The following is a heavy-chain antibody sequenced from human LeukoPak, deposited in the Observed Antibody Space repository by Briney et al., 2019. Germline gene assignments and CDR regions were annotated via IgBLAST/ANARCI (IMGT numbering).Heavy chain of an antibody. CDR1: DGSFSSHY. Sequence: SETLSLTCAVSDGSFSSHYWTWIRQPPGKGLEWIGYISYIGSTNYNPSLKSRVTISIDTSKNQFSLKLTSVTAADTAVYYCARDLVTVTKGFDIWGQGTMVSVSS. CDR3: ARDLVTVTKGFDI. J-gene: IGHJ3*02. CDR2: ISYIGST. V-gene: IGHV4-59*11. D-gene: IGHD4-17*01.